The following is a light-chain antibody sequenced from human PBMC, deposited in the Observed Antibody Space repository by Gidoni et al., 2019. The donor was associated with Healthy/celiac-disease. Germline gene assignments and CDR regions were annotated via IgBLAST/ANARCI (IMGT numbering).Light chain of an antibody. CDR3: QSADSSGTYRV. CDR2: KDS. J-gene: IGLJ2*01. CDR1: ALPKHY. Sequence: SYELTQPPSVAVSPGQTARITCSGDALPKHYAYWYQQKPGQAPVLVISKDSERPSGSPERFSGSSSGTTVTLTISGVQAEDEADYYGQSADSSGTYRVFGGGTKLTVL. V-gene: IGLV3-25*03.